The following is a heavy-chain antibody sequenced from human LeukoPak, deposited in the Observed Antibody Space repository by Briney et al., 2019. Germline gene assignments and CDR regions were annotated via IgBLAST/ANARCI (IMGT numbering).Heavy chain of an antibody. J-gene: IGHJ4*02. D-gene: IGHD4-17*01. CDR2: IWYEGSEK. CDR3: VKGGDGDYDFEASFYFES. Sequence: PGGSLRLSCAASVFTMKDFGMHWVRQAPGKGLEGVAVIWYEGSEKYLVGSVKGRFTISRENSMITLSMQMDGLRVEDTGAYYCVKGGDGDYDFEASFYFESWGQGTLVTVSS. CDR1: VFTMKDFG. V-gene: IGHV3-33*06.